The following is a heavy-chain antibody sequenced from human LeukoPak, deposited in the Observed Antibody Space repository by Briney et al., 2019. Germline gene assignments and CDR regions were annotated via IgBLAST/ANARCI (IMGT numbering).Heavy chain of an antibody. Sequence: SETLSLTCTVSGGSISSYYWSWIRQPPGKGLEWIGYIYYSGSTNYNPSLKSRVTISVDTSKNQFSLKLSSVTAADTAVYYCARHGSYPFPIDHWGQGTLVTVSS. J-gene: IGHJ4*02. CDR3: ARHGSYPFPIDH. CDR2: IYYSGST. V-gene: IGHV4-59*08. D-gene: IGHD1-26*01. CDR1: GGSISSYY.